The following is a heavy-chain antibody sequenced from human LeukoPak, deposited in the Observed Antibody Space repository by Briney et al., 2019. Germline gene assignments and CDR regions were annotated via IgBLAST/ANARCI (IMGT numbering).Heavy chain of an antibody. CDR2: IYYSGST. Sequence: SETLSLTCTVSGGSISSSSYYWGWIRQPPGKGLEWIGSIYYSGSTYYNPSLKSRVTISVDTSKNQFSLKLSSETAADTAVYYCARDRSIAAAGTFDYWGQGTLVTVSS. CDR1: GGSISSSSYY. V-gene: IGHV4-39*07. D-gene: IGHD6-13*01. J-gene: IGHJ4*02. CDR3: ARDRSIAAAGTFDY.